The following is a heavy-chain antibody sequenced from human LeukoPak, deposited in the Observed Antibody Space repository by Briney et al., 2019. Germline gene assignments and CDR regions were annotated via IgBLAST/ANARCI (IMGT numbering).Heavy chain of an antibody. CDR1: GYTLTELS. CDR3: ATERGMVRGLGGYGMDV. D-gene: IGHD3-10*01. Sequence: ASVKVSCKVSGYTLTELSMHWVRQAPGKGLEWMGGFDPEDGETIYAQKFQGRVTMTENTSTDTAYMELSSLRSEDSAVYYCATERGMVRGLGGYGMDVWGKGTTVTVSS. CDR2: FDPEDGET. J-gene: IGHJ6*04. V-gene: IGHV1-24*01.